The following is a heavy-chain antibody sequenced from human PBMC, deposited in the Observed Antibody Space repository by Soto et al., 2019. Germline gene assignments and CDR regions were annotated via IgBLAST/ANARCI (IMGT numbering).Heavy chain of an antibody. J-gene: IGHJ6*04. D-gene: IGHD3-3*01. CDR3: TTAPYFST. CDR2: IKSKSDDETT. V-gene: IGHV3-15*01. Sequence: AQLVESGGGLVKPGGSLRLSCAGSGFTFSDAWMGWVRQAPGKGLEWLSRIKSKSDDETTDYAAPVTGRFTISRDDSNNTLYLQMDSLKTEDTAVYFCTTAPYFSTWGKGTTVAGSS. CDR1: GFTFSDAW.